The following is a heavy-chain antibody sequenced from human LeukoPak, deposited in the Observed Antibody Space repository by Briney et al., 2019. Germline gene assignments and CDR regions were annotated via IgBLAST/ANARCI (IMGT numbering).Heavy chain of an antibody. J-gene: IGHJ4*02. CDR3: ARDRYSSMWSVFEY. Sequence: GGSLRLSCAASGFTFSSFGMHWVRQSPGKGLEWVAVIWYDGSTKVYADSVKGRFTISRDNSRDTLYLQVNSLRAEDTAVYYCARDRYSSMWSVFEYWGQGALVTVSS. V-gene: IGHV3-33*01. CDR1: GFTFSSFG. D-gene: IGHD6-13*01. CDR2: IWYDGSTK.